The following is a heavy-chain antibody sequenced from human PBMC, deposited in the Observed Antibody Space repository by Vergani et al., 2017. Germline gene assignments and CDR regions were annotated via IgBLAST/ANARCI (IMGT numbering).Heavy chain of an antibody. CDR2: ISPGASTV. J-gene: IGHJ6*02. Sequence: LEESGGGSVKPGGSLRLSCAASGFKFSDHYMSWIRQAPGKGLEWVSHISPGASTVSYTDSVTGRFTVSRDNDNNSLTLDMTTLRAEDTAVYYCAKNPGIATTRHYCAMDVWGQETTVTVAS. CDR3: AKNPGIATTRHYCAMDV. D-gene: IGHD6-13*01. V-gene: IGHV3-11*04. CDR1: GFKFSDHY.